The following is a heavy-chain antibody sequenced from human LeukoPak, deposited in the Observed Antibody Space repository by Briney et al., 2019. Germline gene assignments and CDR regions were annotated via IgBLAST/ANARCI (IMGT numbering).Heavy chain of an antibody. CDR2: IYSGGST. Sequence: PGGSLRLSCAASGFTVSSNYMSWVRQAPGKGLEWVSVIYSGGSTYYADSVKGRFTISRDNSKNTLYLQMNSLRAEDTAVYYCARDPLSYGSGSYGMDVWGQGTTVTVSS. V-gene: IGHV3-53*01. CDR3: ARDPLSYGSGSYGMDV. D-gene: IGHD3-10*01. J-gene: IGHJ6*02. CDR1: GFTVSSNY.